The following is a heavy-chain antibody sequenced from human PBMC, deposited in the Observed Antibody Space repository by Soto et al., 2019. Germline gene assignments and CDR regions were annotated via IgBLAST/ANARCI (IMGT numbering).Heavy chain of an antibody. V-gene: IGHV3-23*01. CDR2: ISGSGRNT. CDR3: AKGFDYGVPDY. D-gene: IGHD4-17*01. Sequence: GGSLRLSCAASGFTFSSYAMSWVRQAPGKGLEWVSAISGSGRNTYYADSVKGRFTISRDNPKNTLYLQMNSLRAEDTAVYYCAKGFDYGVPDYWGQGTLVTVSS. J-gene: IGHJ4*02. CDR1: GFTFSSYA.